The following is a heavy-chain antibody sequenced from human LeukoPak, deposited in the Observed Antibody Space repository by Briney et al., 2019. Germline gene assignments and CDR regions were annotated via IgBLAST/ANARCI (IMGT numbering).Heavy chain of an antibody. V-gene: IGHV3-9*03. J-gene: IGHJ3*02. D-gene: IGHD2-15*01. CDR1: GFTFDDCA. CDR2: ISWNSGSI. Sequence: GGSLRLSCAASGFTFDDCAMHWVRQAPGKGLEWVSGISWNSGSIGYADSVKGRFTISRDNAKNSLYLQMNSLRAEDMALYYCAKASVVVATWSAFDIWGQGTMVTVSS. CDR3: AKASVVVATWSAFDI.